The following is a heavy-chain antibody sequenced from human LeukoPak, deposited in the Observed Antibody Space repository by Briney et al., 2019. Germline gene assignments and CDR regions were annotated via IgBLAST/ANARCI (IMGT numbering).Heavy chain of an antibody. D-gene: IGHD3-22*01. V-gene: IGHV4-4*07. CDR2: IYTSGST. CDR3: ARASDYYDSSGYYRPFDY. CDR1: GGSVSSYL. Sequence: PSETLSLTCTVSGGSVSSYLWSWIRQPAGKGLEWIGRIYTSGSTNYNPSLKRRVTMSVDTSKNQFSLKLSSVTAADTAVYYCARASDYYDSSGYYRPFDYWGQGTLVTVSS. J-gene: IGHJ4*02.